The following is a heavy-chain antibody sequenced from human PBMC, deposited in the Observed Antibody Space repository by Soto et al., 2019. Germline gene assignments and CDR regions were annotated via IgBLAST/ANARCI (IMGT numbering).Heavy chain of an antibody. D-gene: IGHD3-3*02. J-gene: IGHJ4*01. CDR3: GRGPFN. Sequence: PVGSLRLSCAASGLSVSSNDMGWVRQAPGKGLECVSIIYSADNTFYVDSVKGRFIISRDNSKNTVYLQMNSLRADDTAVYYCGRGPFNGGQGTLVTASS. V-gene: IGHV3-66*01. CDR2: IYSADNT. CDR1: GLSVSSND.